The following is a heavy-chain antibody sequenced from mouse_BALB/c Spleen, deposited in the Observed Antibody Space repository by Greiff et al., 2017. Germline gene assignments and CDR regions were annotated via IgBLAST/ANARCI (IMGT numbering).Heavy chain of an antibody. D-gene: IGHD1-1*01. V-gene: IGHV1S22*01. CDR1: GYTFTSYW. CDR2: IYPGSGST. CDR3: TREEFRYYGSSSY. Sequence: LQQPGSELVRPGASVKLSCKASGYTFTSYWMHWVKQRPGQGLEWIGNIYPGSGSTNYDEKFKSKATLTVDTSSSTAYMQLSSLTSEDSAVYYCTREEFRYYGSSSYWGQGTTLTVSS. J-gene: IGHJ2*01.